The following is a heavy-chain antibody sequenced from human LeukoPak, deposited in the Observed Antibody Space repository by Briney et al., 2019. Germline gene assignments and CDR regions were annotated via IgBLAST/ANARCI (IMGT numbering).Heavy chain of an antibody. J-gene: IGHJ4*02. D-gene: IGHD2-15*01. CDR2: IIPIYGTP. Sequence: GASVKVSCKASGYTFTSYGISWVRQAPGQGLEWMGGIIPIYGTPHSAQKFQGRVTITTDESTSTAFMDLSSLRSEDTAVYYCARDSSEGDYWGQGTLVTVSS. CDR3: ARDSSEGDY. CDR1: GYTFTSYG. V-gene: IGHV1-69*05.